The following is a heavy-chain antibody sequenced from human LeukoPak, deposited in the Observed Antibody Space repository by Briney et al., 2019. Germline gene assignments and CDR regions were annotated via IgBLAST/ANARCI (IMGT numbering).Heavy chain of an antibody. V-gene: IGHV4-39*01. CDR1: GGSISSSSYY. D-gene: IGHD3-10*01. CDR2: IYYSGST. Sequence: PSETLSLTCTVSGGSISSSSYYWGWIRQPPGKGLEWIGSIYYSGSTYHNPSLKSRVTISVDTSKNQFSLKLSSVTAADTAVYYCARAVFLSFGEFPYYFDYWGQGALVTVSS. J-gene: IGHJ4*02. CDR3: ARAVFLSFGEFPYYFDY.